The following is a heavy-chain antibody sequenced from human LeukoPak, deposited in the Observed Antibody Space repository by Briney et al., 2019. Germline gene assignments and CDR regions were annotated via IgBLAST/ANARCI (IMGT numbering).Heavy chain of an antibody. Sequence: PSQTLSLTCTVSGGSISSGGYYWSWIRQHPGKGLEWIGEINHSGSTNYNPSLKSRVTISVDTSKNQFSLKLSSVTAADTAVYYCARVGITRYYDSSGYYRKDYYYYGMDVWGQGTTVTVSS. V-gene: IGHV4-31*03. CDR2: INHSGST. CDR3: ARVGITRYYDSSGYYRKDYYYYGMDV. J-gene: IGHJ6*02. CDR1: GGSISSGGYY. D-gene: IGHD3-22*01.